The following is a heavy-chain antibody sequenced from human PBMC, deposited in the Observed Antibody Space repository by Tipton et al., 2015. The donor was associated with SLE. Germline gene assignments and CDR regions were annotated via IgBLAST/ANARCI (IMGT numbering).Heavy chain of an antibody. D-gene: IGHD6-13*01. CDR3: AGSSWASHFDY. CDR1: GGSISSSSYY. V-gene: IGHV4-39*07. J-gene: IGHJ4*02. CDR2: IYYSGST. Sequence: TLSLTCTVSGGSISSSSYYWGWIRQPPGKGLGWIGSIYYSGSTYYNPSLKSRVTISVDTSKNQFSLKLSSVTAADTAVYYCAGSSWASHFDYWGQGTLVTVSS.